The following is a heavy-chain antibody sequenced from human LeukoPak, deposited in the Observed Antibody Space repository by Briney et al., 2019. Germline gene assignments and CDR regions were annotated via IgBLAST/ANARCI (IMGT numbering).Heavy chain of an antibody. CDR2: INPNSGGT. D-gene: IGHD4-23*01. CDR1: GYTFTDYY. V-gene: IGHV1-2*02. Sequence: ASVKVSCKASGYTFTDYYMHWVRQAPGQGLEWMGWINPNSGGTSYAQKFQGRVTMTRDMSTSTDYMELSSLRSEDTAVYYCARDNSVEDTAWWFDPWGQGTLVTVSS. CDR3: ARDNSVEDTAWWFDP. J-gene: IGHJ5*02.